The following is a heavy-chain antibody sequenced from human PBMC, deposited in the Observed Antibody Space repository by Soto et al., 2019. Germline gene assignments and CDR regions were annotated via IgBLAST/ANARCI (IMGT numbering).Heavy chain of an antibody. V-gene: IGHV3-23*01. CDR2: ISGSGGST. CDR3: AKGGFQSHALGDYGDYEYFDL. D-gene: IGHD4-17*01. J-gene: IGHJ2*01. Sequence: EVQLLESGGGLVQPGGSLRLSCAASGFTFSSYAMSWVRQAPGKGLEWVSAISGSGGSTYYADSVKGRFTISRDNSKNTLYLQINSLRAEDTAVYYCAKGGFQSHALGDYGDYEYFDLWGRGTLVTVSS. CDR1: GFTFSSYA.